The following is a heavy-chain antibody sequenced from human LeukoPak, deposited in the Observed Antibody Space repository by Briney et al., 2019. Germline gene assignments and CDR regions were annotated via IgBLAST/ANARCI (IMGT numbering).Heavy chain of an antibody. D-gene: IGHD3-10*01. CDR2: INHSGST. CDR3: ARGYGAGSYGWFDP. CDR1: CGPSSDYY. J-gene: IGHJ5*02. V-gene: IGHV4-34*01. Sequence: SEPLSLTCDVYCGPSSDYYWSWLRQPPAKGPEAIGEINHSGSTNYNPSLKSRVTISVDTSKNQFSLKLSSVTAADTAVYYCARGYGAGSYGWFDPWGQGTLVTVSS.